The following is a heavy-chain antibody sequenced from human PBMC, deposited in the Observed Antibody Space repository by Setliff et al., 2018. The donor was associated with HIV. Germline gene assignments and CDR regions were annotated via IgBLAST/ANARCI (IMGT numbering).Heavy chain of an antibody. CDR1: GGSISSHY. V-gene: IGHV4-59*11. CDR2: IYYSGST. J-gene: IGHJ4*02. Sequence: PSETLSLTCTVSGGSISSHYWSWIRQPPGKGLEWIGYIYYSGSTYYNPSLKSRVTISVDTSKNQFSLKLSSVTAADTAVYYCARGSRGARASKIDSSGCPTPFDFWGQGTLVTVSS. D-gene: IGHD3-22*01. CDR3: ARGSRGARASKIDSSGCPTPFDF.